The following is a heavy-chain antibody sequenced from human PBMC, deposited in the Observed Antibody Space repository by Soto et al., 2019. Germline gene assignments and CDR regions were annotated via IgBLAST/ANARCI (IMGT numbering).Heavy chain of an antibody. CDR2: IYHSGST. Sequence: SETLSLTCAVSGGSFSSSNWWSWVRQPPGKGLEWIGEIYHSGSTNYNPSLKSRVTISVDKSKNQFSLKLSSVTAADTAVYYCARLIYGSGRLDYWGQGTPVTVSS. CDR3: ARLIYGSGRLDY. CDR1: GGSFSSSNW. V-gene: IGHV4-4*02. D-gene: IGHD3-10*01. J-gene: IGHJ4*02.